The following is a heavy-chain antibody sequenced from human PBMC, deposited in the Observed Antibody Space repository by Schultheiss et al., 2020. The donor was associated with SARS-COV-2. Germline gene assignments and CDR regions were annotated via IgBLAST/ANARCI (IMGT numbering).Heavy chain of an antibody. CDR1: GYTFTGYY. Sequence: ASVKVSCKASGYTFTGYYMHWVRQAPGQGLEWMGWISGYNGNTNYAQKFQGRVTITRNTSISTAYMELSSLRSEDTAVYYCARGRKYYYYYGMDVWGQGTTVTVSS. V-gene: IGHV1-8*03. CDR3: ARGRKYYYYYGMDV. CDR2: ISGYNGNT. J-gene: IGHJ6*02.